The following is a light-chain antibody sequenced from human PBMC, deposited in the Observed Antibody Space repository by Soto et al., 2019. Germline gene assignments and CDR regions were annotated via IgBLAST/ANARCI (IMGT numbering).Light chain of an antibody. CDR1: QTISSW. Sequence: DSQMTQSPSTLSGSVGERVTMTCRASQTISSWLAWYQQKPGKAPKPLIHKASSLQSGVPSRFSGSGSGTDFTLTISSLHPDDFATYYCQQYNSYSPTFGQGTKVDIK. J-gene: IGKJ1*01. CDR3: QQYNSYSPT. V-gene: IGKV1-5*03. CDR2: KAS.